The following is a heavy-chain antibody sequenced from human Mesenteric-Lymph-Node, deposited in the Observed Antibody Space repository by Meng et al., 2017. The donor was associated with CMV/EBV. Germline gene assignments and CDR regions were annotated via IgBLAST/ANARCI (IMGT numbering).Heavy chain of an antibody. Sequence: GESLKISCAASGFTFRNYAMSWVRQAPGKGLEWVSTISGSGDTTYYADSVKGRFTISRDNSKNTLYLQMNSLRAEDTAVYYCAKDLPCSTTCDMFDYWGQGTLVTVSS. V-gene: IGHV3-23*01. D-gene: IGHD2-2*02. CDR3: AKDLPCSTTCDMFDY. CDR2: ISGSGDTT. CDR1: GFTFRNYA. J-gene: IGHJ4*02.